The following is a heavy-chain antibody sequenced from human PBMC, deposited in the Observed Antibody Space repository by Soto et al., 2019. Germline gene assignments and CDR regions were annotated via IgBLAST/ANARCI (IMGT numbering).Heavy chain of an antibody. CDR2: ISYDGSNK. Sequence: GGSLRLSCAASGFTFSSYGLHWVRQAPGKGLEWVALISYDGSNKYCADSVKGRFTISRDNSKNTLYLQMNSLRAEDTAVYYCAKDLAAAGVYYYYYGMDVWGQGTTVTVSS. D-gene: IGHD6-13*01. CDR3: AKDLAAAGVYYYYYGMDV. J-gene: IGHJ6*02. V-gene: IGHV3-30*18. CDR1: GFTFSSYG.